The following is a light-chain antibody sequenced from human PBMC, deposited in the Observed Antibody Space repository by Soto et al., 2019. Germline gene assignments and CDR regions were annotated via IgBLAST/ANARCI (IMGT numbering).Light chain of an antibody. CDR2: DVN. CDR1: GSDVGGYNY. Sequence: QSALTQPASVSGSPGQSITVSCTGTGSDVGGYNYVSWYQQYPGQAPKLMIYDVNKRPSGVSNRFSGSKSGNTVSLTISGLQVEDEADYYCSSYTSTNALVFGVGTKLTVL. CDR3: SSYTSTNALV. V-gene: IGLV2-14*03. J-gene: IGLJ1*01.